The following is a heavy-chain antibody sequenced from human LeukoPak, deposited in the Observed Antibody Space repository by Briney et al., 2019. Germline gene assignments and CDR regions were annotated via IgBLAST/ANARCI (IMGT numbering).Heavy chain of an antibody. CDR3: TRLIWFGELFKWFDP. D-gene: IGHD3-10*01. V-gene: IGHV3-73*01. CDR2: IRSKANSYAT. J-gene: IGHJ5*02. Sequence: GGSLRLSCAASGFTFSGSAMHWVRQASGKGLEWVGRIRSKANSYATAYAASVKGRFTISRDDSKNTAYLQMNSLKTEDTAVYYRTRLIWFGELFKWFDPWGQGTLVTVSS. CDR1: GFTFSGSA.